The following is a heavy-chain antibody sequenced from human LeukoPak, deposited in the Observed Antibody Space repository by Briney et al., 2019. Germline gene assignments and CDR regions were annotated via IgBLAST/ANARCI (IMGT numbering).Heavy chain of an antibody. CDR2: IYYTGST. Sequence: SETLSLTCTVSVVSISTFYWSWIRQPPGKGLEWIGYIYYTGSTNYNPSLKSRVTISVDTSKNHFSLKLSSVTAADTAVYYCARGYSSNWYYFDYWGQGTLVTVSS. D-gene: IGHD6-13*01. CDR3: ARGYSSNWYYFDY. V-gene: IGHV4-59*08. J-gene: IGHJ4*02. CDR1: VVSISTFY.